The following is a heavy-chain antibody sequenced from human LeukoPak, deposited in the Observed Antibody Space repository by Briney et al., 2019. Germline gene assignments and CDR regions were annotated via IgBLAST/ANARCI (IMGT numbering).Heavy chain of an antibody. V-gene: IGHV1-2*02. CDR2: INPNSGGT. CDR3: ARYVYCSSTSCYVKNAFDI. CDR1: GYTSTGYY. J-gene: IGHJ3*02. D-gene: IGHD2-2*01. Sequence: ASVKVSCKASGYTSTGYYMHWVRQAPGQGLEWMGWINPNSGGTNYAQKFQGRVTMTRDTSISTVYMELSRLRSDDTAVYYCARYVYCSSTSCYVKNAFDIWGQGTMVTVSS.